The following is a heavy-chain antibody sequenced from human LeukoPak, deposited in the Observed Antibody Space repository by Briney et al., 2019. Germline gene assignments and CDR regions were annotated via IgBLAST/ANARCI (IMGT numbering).Heavy chain of an antibody. J-gene: IGHJ4*02. CDR1: GFTLSGFW. CDR3: VTDRNRGGSY. Sequence: GGSLRLSCVVSGFTLSGFWISWVRQAPGKGLEWVANINRDGGDIYYVDSVKGRFTISRDNAKNSLYLHMNSLRAEGTAVYYCVTDRNRGGSYWGQGTLVTVSS. CDR2: INRDGGDI. V-gene: IGHV3-7*01. D-gene: IGHD3-16*01.